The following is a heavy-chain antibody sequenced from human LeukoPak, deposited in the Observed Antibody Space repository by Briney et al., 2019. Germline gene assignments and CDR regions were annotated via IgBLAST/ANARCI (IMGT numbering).Heavy chain of an antibody. CDR2: IKQDGSEK. Sequence: GGSLRLSCAASGFTFSSYWMSWVRQAPGKGLEWVASIKQDGSEKYYVDSVKGRFTISRDNAKNSLYLQMNSLRAEETAVYYCARGRDGDYEVGWFDPWGQGTLVTVSS. V-gene: IGHV3-7*05. CDR3: ARGRDGDYEVGWFDP. D-gene: IGHD4-17*01. CDR1: GFTFSSYW. J-gene: IGHJ5*02.